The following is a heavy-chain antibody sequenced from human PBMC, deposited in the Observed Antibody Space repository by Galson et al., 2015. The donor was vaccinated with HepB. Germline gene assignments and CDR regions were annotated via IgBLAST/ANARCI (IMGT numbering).Heavy chain of an antibody. CDR2: ISSTGGST. J-gene: IGHJ4*02. V-gene: IGHV3-64*01. CDR1: GFTFNSYA. D-gene: IGHD6-19*01. CDR3: ARDPSSGWYRPYFDY. Sequence: SLRLSCAASGFTFNSYAMHWVRQAPGKGLEYVSAISSTGGSTYYANSVKGRFTISRDNSKNTLYLQMNSLRAEDTAVYYCARDPSSGWYRPYFDYWGQGTLVTVSS.